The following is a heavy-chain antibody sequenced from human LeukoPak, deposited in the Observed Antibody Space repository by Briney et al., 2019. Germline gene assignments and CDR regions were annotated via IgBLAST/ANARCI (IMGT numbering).Heavy chain of an antibody. CDR1: GGSISRNY. D-gene: IGHD6-19*01. V-gene: IGHV4-59*01. CDR2: ISYSGST. J-gene: IGHJ4*02. CDR3: ARGRKTYSSGWYPDY. Sequence: SETLSLTCTVSGGSISRNYWSWIRQPPGKGLEWIGYISYSGSTNYNPSLKSRVTISVDTSKNQFSLKLSSVTAADTAVYYCARGRKTYSSGWYPDYWGQGTLVTVSS.